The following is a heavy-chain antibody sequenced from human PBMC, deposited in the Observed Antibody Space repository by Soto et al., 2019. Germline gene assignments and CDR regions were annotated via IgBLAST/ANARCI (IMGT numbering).Heavy chain of an antibody. J-gene: IGHJ4*02. V-gene: IGHV3-73*01. CDR3: TSSTQDNGILNY. CDR2: IRSKANNYAT. CDR1: GFTFSGSA. Sequence: GGSLRLSCAASGFTFSGSAMHWVRQASGKGLEWVGRIRSKANNYATAYVASVKGRFTISRDDSKNTAYLQMNTLKTEDTAVYYCTSSTQDNGILNYWGQGTLVTVSS. D-gene: IGHD1-20*01.